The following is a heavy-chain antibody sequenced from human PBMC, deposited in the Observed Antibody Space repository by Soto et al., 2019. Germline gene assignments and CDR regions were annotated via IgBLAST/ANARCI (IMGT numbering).Heavy chain of an antibody. J-gene: IGHJ6*02. CDR2: ISAYNGNT. CDR3: ARDYDYDYYYYGMDV. Sequence: SVKASCKSSVYTFTSYGISLVRQAPGQGLEWMGWISAYNGNTNYAQKLQGRVTMTTDTSTSTAYMELRRLRSDYTAVYYCARDYDYDYYYYGMDVWGQGTTVTVSS. V-gene: IGHV1-18*01. D-gene: IGHD5-12*01. CDR1: VYTFTSYG.